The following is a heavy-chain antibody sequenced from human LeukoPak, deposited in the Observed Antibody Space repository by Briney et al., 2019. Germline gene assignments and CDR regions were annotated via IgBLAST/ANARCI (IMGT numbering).Heavy chain of an antibody. D-gene: IGHD3-22*01. CDR3: ARAYYYDSSGTGSASFDY. J-gene: IGHJ4*02. CDR2: ISSSSSYI. CDR1: GFTFSSYS. V-gene: IGHV3-21*01. Sequence: PGGSLRLSCAASGFTFSSYSMNWVRQAPGKGLEWVSSISSSSSYIYYADSVKGRFTISRDNAKNSLYLQMNSLRAEDTAVYYCARAYYYDSSGTGSASFDYWGQGTLVTVSS.